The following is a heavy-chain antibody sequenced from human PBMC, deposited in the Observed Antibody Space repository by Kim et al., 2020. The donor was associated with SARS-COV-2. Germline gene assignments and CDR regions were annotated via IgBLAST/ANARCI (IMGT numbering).Heavy chain of an antibody. J-gene: IGHJ6*03. V-gene: IGHV1-69*04. CDR1: GGTFSSYA. CDR2: IIPILGIA. D-gene: IGHD2-2*01. CDR3: MVGSTSTGDYMDV. Sequence: SVKVSCKASGGTFSSYAISWVQQAPGQGLEWMGRIIPILGIANYAQKFQGRVTITADKSTSTAYMELSSLRSEDTAVYYCMVGSTSTGDYMDVWGKGTTVTVSS.